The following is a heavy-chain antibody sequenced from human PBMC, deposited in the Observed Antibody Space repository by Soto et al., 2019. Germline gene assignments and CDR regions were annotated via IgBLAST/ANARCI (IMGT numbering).Heavy chain of an antibody. CDR2: INAGNGNT. V-gene: IGHV1-3*01. D-gene: IGHD3-3*01. CDR1: GYTFTSYA. CDR3: ARVFNLNDFWSGFYFGMDV. J-gene: IGHJ6*02. Sequence: GASVKVSCKASGYTFTSYAMHWVRQAPGQRLEWMGWINAGNGNTKYSQKFQGRVTITRDTSASTAYMELSSLRSEDTAVYYCARVFNLNDFWSGFYFGMDVWGQGTTVTVSS.